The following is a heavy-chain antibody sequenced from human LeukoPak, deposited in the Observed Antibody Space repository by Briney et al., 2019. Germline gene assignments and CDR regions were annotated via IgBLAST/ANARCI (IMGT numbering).Heavy chain of an antibody. D-gene: IGHD3-22*01. CDR1: GVTLRTNY. CDR3: ARDSDSSGYAHDFGH. J-gene: IGHJ4*02. V-gene: IGHV3-66*02. Sequence: GGSLRLSCAISGVTLRTNYISWVRQAPGKGLEWVSIIYAGGSIYFADSVKGRFNISREISKSTVYLQMNSLRPEDTAVYHCARDSDSSGYAHDFGHWGQGTLVTVSS. CDR2: IYAGGSI.